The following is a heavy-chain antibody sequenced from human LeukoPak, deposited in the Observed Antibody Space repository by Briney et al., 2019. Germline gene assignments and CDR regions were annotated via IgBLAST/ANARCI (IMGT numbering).Heavy chain of an antibody. CDR1: RGSIRNYY. CDR3: ARETVIASSYDY. D-gene: IGHD2-21*01. V-gene: IGHV4-59*01. Sequence: SETLSLTCTVSRGSIRNYYWSWVRQAPGKGLEWIGYIYSSGSTNHNPSLKSRVSISIDTSKNQFSLRLTSVIPADTAVYYCARETVIASSYDYWGQGILVIVSS. CDR2: IYSSGST. J-gene: IGHJ4*02.